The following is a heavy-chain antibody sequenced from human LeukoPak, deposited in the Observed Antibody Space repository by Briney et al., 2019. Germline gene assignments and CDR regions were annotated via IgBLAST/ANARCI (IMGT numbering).Heavy chain of an antibody. CDR2: IYYSGST. CDR1: GGSLSSYY. CDR3: ARHYGNSGYGFFQH. D-gene: IGHD3-22*01. V-gene: IGHV4-59*08. Sequence: PSETLSLTCTVSGGSLSSYYWSWIRQPPGKGLEWIGYIYYSGSTNYNPSLKSRVTISIETSKNQFSLKLSSVTAADTAVYYCARHYGNSGYGFFQHWGQGTLVTASS. J-gene: IGHJ1*01.